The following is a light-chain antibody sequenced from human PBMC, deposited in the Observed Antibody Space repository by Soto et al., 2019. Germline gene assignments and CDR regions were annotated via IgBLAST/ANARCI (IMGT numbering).Light chain of an antibody. J-gene: IGKJ1*01. CDR3: QQWWT. V-gene: IGKV3-20*01. CDR1: QSVSSSY. CDR2: GAS. Sequence: EIVLTQSPGTLSLSPGERATLSCRASQSVSSSYLAWYQQKPGQAPRLLIYGASSRATGIPDRFSGSGSGTDFTLTISRLEPEDVAVYYCQQWWTFGQGTKVEIK.